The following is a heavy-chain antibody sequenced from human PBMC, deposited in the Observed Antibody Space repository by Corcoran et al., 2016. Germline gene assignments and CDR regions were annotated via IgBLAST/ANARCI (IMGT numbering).Heavy chain of an antibody. CDR2: IRSKAYGGTT. J-gene: IGHJ3*02. V-gene: IGHV3-49*03. Sequence: EVQLVESGGGLVQPGRSLRLSCTASGFTFGDYAMSWFRQAPGKGLEWVGFIRSKAYGGTTEYAASVKGRFTISRDDSKSIAYLQMNSLKTEDTAVYYCTRERSSGWSTVDAFDIWGQGTMVTVSS. D-gene: IGHD6-19*01. CDR1: GFTFGDYA. CDR3: TRERSSGWSTVDAFDI.